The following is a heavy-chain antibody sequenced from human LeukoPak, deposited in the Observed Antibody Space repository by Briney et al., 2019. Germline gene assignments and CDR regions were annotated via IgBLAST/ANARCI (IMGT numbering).Heavy chain of an antibody. J-gene: IGHJ4*02. D-gene: IGHD3-22*01. CDR2: ISSNAGST. CDR3: AKEDISDYYDSSGYFPYSCFDY. CDR1: GFTFSLYA. Sequence: PGGSLRLSCAASGFTFSLYAIHWVRQAPGKGLEHVAGISSNAGSTYYANSVKDRFTISRDNSKNTLYLQMNSLRAEDTAVYYCAKEDISDYYDSSGYFPYSCFDYWGQGTLVTVSS. V-gene: IGHV3-64*01.